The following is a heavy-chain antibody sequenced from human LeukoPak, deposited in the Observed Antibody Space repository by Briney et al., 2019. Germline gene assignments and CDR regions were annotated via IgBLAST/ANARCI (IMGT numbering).Heavy chain of an antibody. D-gene: IGHD3-22*01. J-gene: IGHJ4*01. V-gene: IGHV3-30*02. Sequence: GGSLRLSCAASGFTLSAYGIHWVRQAPGKGLEWVAFISFDGTKEYYADSAKGRFTISRDSSKNTLYLQMSSLGAEDTAVYYCAKDTYTGSSGYYVFDCWGHGTLVTVSS. CDR1: GFTLSAYG. CDR3: AKDTYTGSSGYYVFDC. CDR2: ISFDGTKE.